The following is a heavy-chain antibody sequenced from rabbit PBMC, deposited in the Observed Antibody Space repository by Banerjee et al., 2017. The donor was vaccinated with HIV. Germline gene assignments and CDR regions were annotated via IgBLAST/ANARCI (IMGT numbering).Heavy chain of an antibody. CDR3: AGSTSIIYFHF. J-gene: IGHJ4*01. CDR1: GFSFSSSYY. V-gene: IGHV1S45*01. Sequence: QEQLVESGGGLVQPEGSLTLTCTASGFSFSSSYYMCWVRQAPGKGLEWIGCIYTSSGSTYYASWAKGRFTISKTSSSTVTLQMTSLTAADTATYFCAGSTSIIYFHFWGPGTLVTVS. D-gene: IGHD4-2*01. CDR2: IYTSSGST.